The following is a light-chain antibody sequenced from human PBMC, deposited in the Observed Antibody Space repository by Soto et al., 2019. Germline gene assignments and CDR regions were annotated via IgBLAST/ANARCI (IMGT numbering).Light chain of an antibody. CDR2: DAA. V-gene: IGKV1-39*01. CDR1: QSINTY. Sequence: DIQMTQSPSSLSASVRDRVTITCRASQSINTYLNWYQQKPGKAPKLLIFDAASLQSGVPSRFSGGGSRTDFTLTITSLQPEDFATYYCQQTSSAPFTFGPGTKVDIK. CDR3: QQTSSAPFT. J-gene: IGKJ3*01.